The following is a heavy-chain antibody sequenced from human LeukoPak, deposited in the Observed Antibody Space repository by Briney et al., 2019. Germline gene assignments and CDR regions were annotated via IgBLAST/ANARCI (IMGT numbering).Heavy chain of an antibody. J-gene: IGHJ4*02. V-gene: IGHV3-74*01. CDR3: ASLTSTSPEDY. CDR2: ITTDGSST. CDR1: GFTFTDVW. Sequence: GGSLRLSCAASGFTFTDVWMHWVSQAPGKGLEWVSRITTDGSSTRYADSVKGRFTISRDNAKNTVYLQMNSLRAEDTTMYYCASLTSTSPEDYWGQGTLVTVSS. D-gene: IGHD2-2*01.